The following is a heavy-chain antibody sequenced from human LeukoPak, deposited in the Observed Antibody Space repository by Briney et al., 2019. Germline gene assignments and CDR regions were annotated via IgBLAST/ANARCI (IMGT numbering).Heavy chain of an antibody. Sequence: SETLSLTCTVSGGSTSSYYWSWIRQPPGKGLEWIGYIYYSGSTNYNPSLKSRVTISVDTSKNQFSLKLSSVTAADTAVYYCARKRWKLWFEYWGQGTLVTVSS. D-gene: IGHD5-24*01. CDR1: GGSTSSYY. V-gene: IGHV4-59*12. J-gene: IGHJ5*01. CDR3: ARKRWKLWFEY. CDR2: IYYSGST.